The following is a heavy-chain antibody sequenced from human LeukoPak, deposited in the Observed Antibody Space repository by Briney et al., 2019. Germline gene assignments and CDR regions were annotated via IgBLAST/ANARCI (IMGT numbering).Heavy chain of an antibody. Sequence: PGGSLRLSCAASALTFSSYWMSWVRQAPGKGLEWVANIKQDGSEKYYVDSVKGRFTISRDNAKNSLYPQMNSLRAEDTAVYYCAGTRGAAGTGFGADWFDPWGQGTLVTVSS. CDR2: IKQDGSEK. CDR3: AGTRGAAGTGFGADWFDP. V-gene: IGHV3-7*01. CDR1: ALTFSSYW. J-gene: IGHJ5*02. D-gene: IGHD6-13*01.